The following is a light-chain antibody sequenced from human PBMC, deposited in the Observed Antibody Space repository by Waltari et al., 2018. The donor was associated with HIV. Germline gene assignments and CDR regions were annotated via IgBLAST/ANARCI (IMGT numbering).Light chain of an antibody. V-gene: IGLV1-47*01. CDR1: SSNIGHNF. CDR3: AAWDDSLSGKWV. CDR2: RNN. J-gene: IGLJ3*02. Sequence: QSLLTHPPSASGTPGQRVTISCSGSSSNIGHNFVYWYQQLPGTATKLLIYRNNQRPSGVPDRFSGSKSGTSASLAISGLRSEDEAEFYCAAWDDSLSGKWVFGGGTKLTVL.